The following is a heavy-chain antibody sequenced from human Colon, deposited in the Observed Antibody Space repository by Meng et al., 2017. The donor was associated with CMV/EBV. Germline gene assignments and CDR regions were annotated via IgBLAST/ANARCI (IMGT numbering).Heavy chain of an antibody. J-gene: IGHJ4*02. Sequence: GGSLRLSCAASGFSFSTCAMHWVRQAPGKGLEWVAVITDDGNKRYYADSVKGRFTVSRDNSKDTLYLQLNSLRAEDTAVYYCARDKIGGYAYGYLDFWGQGTPVTVSS. V-gene: IGHV3-30*01. D-gene: IGHD5-18*01. CDR1: GFSFSTCA. CDR2: ITDDGNKR. CDR3: ARDKIGGYAYGYLDF.